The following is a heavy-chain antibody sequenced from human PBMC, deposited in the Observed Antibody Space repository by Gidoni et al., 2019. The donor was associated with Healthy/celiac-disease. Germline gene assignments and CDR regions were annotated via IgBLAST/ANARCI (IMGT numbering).Heavy chain of an antibody. CDR2: IYYSGST. CDR1: GGSISSGDYY. Sequence: QVQLQESGPGLVKPSKTLSRTCTVSGGSISSGDYYWSWIRQPPGKGLEWIGYIYYSGSTYYTPSLKSRVTISVDTSKNQFSLKLSSVTAADTAVYYCARVQTGTNYYYGMDVWGQGTTVTVSS. CDR3: ARVQTGTNYYYGMDV. D-gene: IGHD1-7*01. V-gene: IGHV4-30-4*01. J-gene: IGHJ6*02.